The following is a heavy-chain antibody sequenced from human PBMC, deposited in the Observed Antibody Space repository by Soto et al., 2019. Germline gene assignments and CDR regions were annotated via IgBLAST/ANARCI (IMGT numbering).Heavy chain of an antibody. CDR3: ASLYYYGSGSYDSWFDP. J-gene: IGHJ5*02. CDR1: GGSISSYY. CDR2: IYYSGST. D-gene: IGHD3-10*01. Sequence: PSETLSLTCTVSGGSISSYYWSWIRQPPGKGLEWIGYIYYSGSTNYNPSLKSRVTISVDTSKNQFSLKLSSVTAADTAVYYCASLYYYGSGSYDSWFDPWGQGTLVTVSS. V-gene: IGHV4-59*01.